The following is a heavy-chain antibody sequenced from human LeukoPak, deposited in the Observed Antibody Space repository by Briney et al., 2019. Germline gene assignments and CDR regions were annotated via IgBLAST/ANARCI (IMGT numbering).Heavy chain of an antibody. CDR2: INPNSGGT. D-gene: IGHD3-10*01. Sequence: ASVKVSCKASGYTFTGYYMHWVRQAPGQGLEWMGWINPNSGGTNYAQKFQGRVTMTRDTSISTAYMELSRLRSDDTAGYYCARDRANYYGSGSYYPYYYGMDVWGQGTTVTVSS. CDR3: ARDRANYYGSGSYYPYYYGMDV. V-gene: IGHV1-2*02. J-gene: IGHJ6*02. CDR1: GYTFTGYY.